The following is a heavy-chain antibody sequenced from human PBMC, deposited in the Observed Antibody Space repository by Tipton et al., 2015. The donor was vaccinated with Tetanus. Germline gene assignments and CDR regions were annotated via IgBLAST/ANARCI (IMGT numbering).Heavy chain of an antibody. CDR3: ARGGCSGGSCYGY. CDR2: INSDGSST. D-gene: IGHD2-15*01. CDR1: GFTFSSYW. J-gene: IGHJ4*02. V-gene: IGHV3-74*01. Sequence: CAASGFTFSSYWMHWVRQAPGKGLVWVSRINSDGSSTSYADSVKGRFTISRDNAKNTLYLQMNSLRAGDTAVYYCARGGCSGGSCYGYWGQGTLVTVSS.